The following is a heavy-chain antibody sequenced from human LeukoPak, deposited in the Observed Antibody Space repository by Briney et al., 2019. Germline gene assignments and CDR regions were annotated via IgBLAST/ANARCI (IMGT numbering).Heavy chain of an antibody. V-gene: IGHV1-46*01. CDR2: INPSGGST. D-gene: IGHD2-2*02. CDR1: GYTFSGYY. CDR3: ARGGPEYLSDY. J-gene: IGHJ4*02. Sequence: ASVKVSCKASGYTFSGYYLHWVRQAPGQGLEWMGIINPSGGSTRYAQKFEGRVTMTRDTSTSTVYMELSSLRSEDTAVYYCARGGPEYLSDYWGQGTLVTVSS.